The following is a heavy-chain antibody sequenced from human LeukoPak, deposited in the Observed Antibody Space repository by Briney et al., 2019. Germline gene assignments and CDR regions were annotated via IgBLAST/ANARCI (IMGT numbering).Heavy chain of an antibody. V-gene: IGHV3-15*01. CDR1: GFTFNKAW. CDR3: TTSGTPFEY. Sequence: GGSLRLSCAASGFTFNKAWMSWVRLAPGKGLEWVGRIKNKGDGGTTDYAAPVKGRFTVSRDDSKSTLYLQMNSLKTEDTAVYYCTTSGTPFEYWGQGTLVAVSS. J-gene: IGHJ4*02. D-gene: IGHD3-10*01. CDR2: IKNKGDGGTT.